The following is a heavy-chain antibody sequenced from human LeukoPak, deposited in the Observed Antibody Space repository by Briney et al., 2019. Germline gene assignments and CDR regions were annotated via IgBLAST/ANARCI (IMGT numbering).Heavy chain of an antibody. D-gene: IGHD3-3*01. J-gene: IGHJ6*02. CDR3: AKDFFWRGWPYYYYGMDV. CDR2: ISYDGSNK. V-gene: IGHV3-30*18. CDR1: GFTFSSYG. Sequence: PGGSLRLSCAASGFTFSSYGMHWVRQAPGKGLEWVAVISYDGSNKYYADSVKGRFTISRDNSKNTLYLQMNSLRAEDTAVYYCAKDFFWRGWPYYYYGMDVWGQGTTVTVSS.